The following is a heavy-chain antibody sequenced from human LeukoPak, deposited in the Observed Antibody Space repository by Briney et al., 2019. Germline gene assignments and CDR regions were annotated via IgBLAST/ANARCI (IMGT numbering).Heavy chain of an antibody. Sequence: GGSLTLSCAASGFTFSSYSMNWVRQAPGEGLVWVSRMNSDGTVTTYADSVRGRFTISRDNARNTLYLQMSSLRAEDTAVYYCARYVVASACFDSWGQGTPVTVSS. D-gene: IGHD2-21*01. CDR2: MNSDGTVT. V-gene: IGHV3-74*01. J-gene: IGHJ4*02. CDR1: GFTFSSYS. CDR3: ARYVVASACFDS.